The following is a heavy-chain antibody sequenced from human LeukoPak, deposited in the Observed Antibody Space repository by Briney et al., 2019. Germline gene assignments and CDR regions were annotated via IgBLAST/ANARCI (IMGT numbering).Heavy chain of an antibody. Sequence: SQTLSLTCTVSGGSISSGSYYWRWLRQPAGKGLEWVGRIYTSGSTNYNPSLKSRVTISVDTSKNQFSLKLSSVTAADTAVYYCARERYYYDSSGENYYYYYMDVWGKGTTVTVSS. V-gene: IGHV4-61*02. CDR2: IYTSGST. CDR3: ARERYYYDSSGENYYYYYMDV. D-gene: IGHD3-22*01. J-gene: IGHJ6*03. CDR1: GGSISSGSYY.